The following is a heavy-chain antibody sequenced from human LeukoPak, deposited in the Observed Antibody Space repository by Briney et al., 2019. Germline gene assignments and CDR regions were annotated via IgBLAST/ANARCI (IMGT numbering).Heavy chain of an antibody. J-gene: IGHJ4*02. CDR1: GYTFTGYY. D-gene: IGHD6-19*01. CDR3: ARDSRYSSGWYGY. V-gene: IGHV1-2*02. Sequence: ASVKVSCKASGYTFTGYYMHWVRQAPGQGLEWMGWINPNSGGTNYAQKFQGRVTMTRDTSISTAYMELSRLRSDDTAVYYCARDSRYSSGWYGYWGQGTLVTVSS. CDR2: INPNSGGT.